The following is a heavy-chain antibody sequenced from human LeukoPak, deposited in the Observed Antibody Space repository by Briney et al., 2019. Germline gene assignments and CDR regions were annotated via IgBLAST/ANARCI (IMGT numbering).Heavy chain of an antibody. D-gene: IGHD5-24*01. V-gene: IGHV4-34*01. CDR3: AGGRRDGYMLLWEVY. CDR1: GGSFSGYY. Sequence: SETLSLPCAVYGGSFSGYYWSWIRQPPGKGLEWIGDINRSGSTNYNLSLKSRVTISVDTSKNQFSLKLSSVTAADTGVYYCAGGRRDGYMLLWEVYWGQGGLAAVSS. J-gene: IGHJ4*02. CDR2: INRSGST.